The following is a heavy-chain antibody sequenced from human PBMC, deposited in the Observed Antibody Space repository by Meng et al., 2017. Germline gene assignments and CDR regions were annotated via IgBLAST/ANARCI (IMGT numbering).Heavy chain of an antibody. CDR1: GFTFSSYW. V-gene: IGHV3-7*01. Sequence: GESLKISCAASGFTFSSYWMSWVRQAPGKGLEWVANIKQDGSEKYYVDSVKGRFTISRDNAKNSLYLQMNSLRAEDTAVYYCAREPGGAYGGNSYYFDYWGQGTLVTVSS. CDR3: AREPGGAYGGNSYYFDY. J-gene: IGHJ4*02. CDR2: IKQDGSEK. D-gene: IGHD4-23*01.